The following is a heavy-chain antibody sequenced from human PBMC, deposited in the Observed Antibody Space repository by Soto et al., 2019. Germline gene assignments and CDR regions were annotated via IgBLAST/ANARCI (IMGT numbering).Heavy chain of an antibody. D-gene: IGHD1-26*01. CDR1: GGSINSGGYY. J-gene: IGHJ5*02. V-gene: IGHV4-31*03. Sequence: SETLSLTCTVSGGSINSGGYYWSWIRQHPGKGLEWIGYIDYSGSTYYNPSLKSGVTMSLDTSQSQFSLKLSSVTAADTAVYYRARVGPYGRNCFDPWGQGTLVTVSS. CDR2: IDYSGST. CDR3: ARVGPYGRNCFDP.